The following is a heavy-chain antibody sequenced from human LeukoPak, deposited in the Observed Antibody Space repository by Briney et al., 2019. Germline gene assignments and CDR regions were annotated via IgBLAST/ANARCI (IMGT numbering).Heavy chain of an antibody. V-gene: IGHV1-18*01. J-gene: IGHJ5*02. CDR3: ARDLTSYYDFWSGYFLPNWFDP. Sequence: WASVKVSCKASGYTFTSYGISWVRQAPGQGLEWMGWISAYNGNTNYAQKLQGRVTMTTDTSTSTAYMELRSLRSDDTAVYYCARDLTSYYDFWSGYFLPNWFDPWGQGTLVTVSS. D-gene: IGHD3-3*01. CDR1: GYTFTSYG. CDR2: ISAYNGNT.